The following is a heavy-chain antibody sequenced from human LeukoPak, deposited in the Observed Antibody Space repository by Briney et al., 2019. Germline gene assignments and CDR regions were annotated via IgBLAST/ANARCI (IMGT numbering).Heavy chain of an antibody. CDR3: ARLNIIVVVPAATEYNWFDP. Sequence: GESLKISCKGSGYSFTSYWIGWVRQVPGKGLEWMGIIYPGDSDTRYSPSFQGQVTISADKSISTAYLQWSSLKASDTAMYYCARLNIIVVVPAATEYNWFDPWGQGTLVTVSS. D-gene: IGHD2-2*01. CDR2: IYPGDSDT. V-gene: IGHV5-51*01. CDR1: GYSFTSYW. J-gene: IGHJ5*02.